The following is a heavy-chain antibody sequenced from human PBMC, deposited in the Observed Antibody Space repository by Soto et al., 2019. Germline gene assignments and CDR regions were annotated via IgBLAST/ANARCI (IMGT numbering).Heavy chain of an antibody. Sequence: QVQLVQSGAEVKRPGASVKVSCKASGYTFTNYYMHWVRQAPGQGLEWMGVIHYSGATPTYAQKFQGRVTMARDTSTSTVYVELSSLTSEDTAVYYCANWGKSGSDFWGQGTLVTVSS. D-gene: IGHD3-16*01. CDR2: IHYSGATP. V-gene: IGHV1-46*01. CDR1: GYTFTNYY. J-gene: IGHJ4*02. CDR3: ANWGKSGSDF.